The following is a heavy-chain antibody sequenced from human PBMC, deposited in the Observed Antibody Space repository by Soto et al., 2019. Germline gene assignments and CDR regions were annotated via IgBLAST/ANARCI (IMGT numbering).Heavy chain of an antibody. CDR1: GFTFSSYA. J-gene: IGHJ6*02. D-gene: IGHD3-10*01. CDR3: VKDPDLYYYGSGSYYGGYYGMDV. CDR2: ISSNGGST. Sequence: GGSLRPSCSASGFTFSSYAMHWVRQAPGKGLEYVSAISSNGGSTYYADSVKGRFTISRDNSKNTLYLQMSSLRAEDTAVYYCVKDPDLYYYGSGSYYGGYYGMDVWGQGTTVTVSS. V-gene: IGHV3-64D*06.